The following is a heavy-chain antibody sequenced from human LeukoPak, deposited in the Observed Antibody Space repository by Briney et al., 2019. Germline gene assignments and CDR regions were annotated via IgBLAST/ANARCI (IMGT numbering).Heavy chain of an antibody. Sequence: GGSLRLSCAASGFTFSSYWMNWARQAPGKGLEWVASINHNGNVNYYVDSVKGRFTISRDNAKNSLYLQMSSLRAEDTAVYYCARDQGGFWLTTTLFDYWGQGTLVTVSS. CDR2: INHNGNVN. CDR1: GFTFSSYW. V-gene: IGHV3-7*01. CDR3: ARDQGGFWLTTTLFDY. D-gene: IGHD3-9*01. J-gene: IGHJ4*02.